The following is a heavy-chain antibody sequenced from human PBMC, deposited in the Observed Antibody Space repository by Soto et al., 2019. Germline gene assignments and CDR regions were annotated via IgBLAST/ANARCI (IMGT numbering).Heavy chain of an antibody. D-gene: IGHD1-1*01. Sequence: RSVALRHPKTVAVGATIGHGCSWIRQNPGKGLEWIGYIYYSGSTNYNPSLKSRVSISVDTSKNQFSLKLRSVTAADTAVYYCARDRYVGYYYGMDVWGQGPTVT. V-gene: IGHV4-59*11. CDR1: VGATIGHG. CDR2: IYYSGST. CDR3: ARDRYVGYYYGMDV. J-gene: IGHJ6*02.